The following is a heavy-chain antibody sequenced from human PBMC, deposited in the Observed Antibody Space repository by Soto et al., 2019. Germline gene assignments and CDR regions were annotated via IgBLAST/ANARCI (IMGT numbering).Heavy chain of an antibody. Sequence: SETLSLTCTVSGGSISSYYWSWIRQPPGKGLEWIGYIYYSGSTNYNPSLKSRVTISVDTSKNQFSLKLSSVTAADTAVYYCAREGMSSEWFDYWGQGTLVTSP. V-gene: IGHV4-59*01. D-gene: IGHD3-3*01. J-gene: IGHJ4*02. CDR1: GGSISSYY. CDR3: AREGMSSEWFDY. CDR2: IYYSGST.